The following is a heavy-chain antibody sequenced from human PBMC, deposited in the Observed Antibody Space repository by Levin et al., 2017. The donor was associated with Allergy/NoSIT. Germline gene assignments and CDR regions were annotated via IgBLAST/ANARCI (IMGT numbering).Heavy chain of an antibody. Sequence: LGESLKISCAASGFTFSDFWMHWVRQVPGKGLVWVSRVNGDGSRRGYADFVKGRVTISRDNVKNTLYLEMNSLSAEDTGVYYCAGEDFDWLSVIDYWGQGILVTVSS. D-gene: IGHD3-9*01. J-gene: IGHJ4*02. V-gene: IGHV3-74*01. CDR3: AGEDFDWLSVIDY. CDR1: GFTFSDFW. CDR2: VNGDGSRR.